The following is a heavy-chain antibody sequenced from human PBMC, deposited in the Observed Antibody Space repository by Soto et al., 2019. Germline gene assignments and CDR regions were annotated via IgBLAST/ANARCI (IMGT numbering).Heavy chain of an antibody. CDR1: GFTFSSYG. J-gene: IGHJ4*02. CDR3: AKPSCTNGVCPNYFEH. V-gene: IGHV3-30*18. D-gene: IGHD2-8*01. Sequence: QVQLVESGGGVVQPGRSLRLTCAASGFTFSSYGMHWVRQAPGKGLEWMAVISYDDGSNKYYADSVKGRFTISRDNSKNTLYLQMHSLRAEDTAVYYCAKPSCTNGVCPNYFEHWGQGTLVTVSS. CDR2: ISYDDGSNK.